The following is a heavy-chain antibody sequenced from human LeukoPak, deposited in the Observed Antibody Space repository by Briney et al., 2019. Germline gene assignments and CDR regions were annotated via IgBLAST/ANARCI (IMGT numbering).Heavy chain of an antibody. V-gene: IGHV3-33*01. J-gene: IGHJ4*02. CDR3: ARDGKRCTNGVCYGDFDY. D-gene: IGHD2-8*01. CDR1: GFTFSTYG. Sequence: GGSLRLSCAASGFTFSTYGMHWVRQAPGKGLEWVAVIWSDGSYKYYADSVKGRFTISRDNSKNTLYLQMSSLRAEDTAVYYCARDGKRCTNGVCYGDFDYWGQGTLVTVSS. CDR2: IWSDGSYK.